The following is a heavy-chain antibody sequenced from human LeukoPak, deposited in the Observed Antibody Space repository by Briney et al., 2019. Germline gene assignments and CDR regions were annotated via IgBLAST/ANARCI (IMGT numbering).Heavy chain of an antibody. V-gene: IGHV4-59*01. J-gene: IGHJ3*02. CDR3: ARGRSPQAPLPDDFDI. CDR2: IYYSGST. D-gene: IGHD3-10*01. CDR1: GGSISSYY. Sequence: PSETLSLTCTVSGGSISSYYWSWIRQPPGKGLEWIGYIYYSGSTNYNPSLKSRVTISVDTSKNQFSLKLSSVTAADTAVYYCARGRSPQAPLPDDFDIWGQGTMVTVSS.